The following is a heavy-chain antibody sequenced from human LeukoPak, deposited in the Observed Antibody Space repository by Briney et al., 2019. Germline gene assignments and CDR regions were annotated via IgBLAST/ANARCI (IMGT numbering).Heavy chain of an antibody. V-gene: IGHV4-30-2*01. CDR1: GGSISSGGYY. CDR3: ARDLGHGWGWIRAYDI. Sequence: SQTLSLTCTVSGGSISSGGYYWSWIRQPPGKGLEWIGYLYHSGSTYYNPSLKSRVTISVDRSKNQFSLKLSSVTAADTAVYYCARDLGHGWGWIRAYDIWGQGTLVTVSS. CDR2: LYHSGST. D-gene: IGHD5-12*01. J-gene: IGHJ3*02.